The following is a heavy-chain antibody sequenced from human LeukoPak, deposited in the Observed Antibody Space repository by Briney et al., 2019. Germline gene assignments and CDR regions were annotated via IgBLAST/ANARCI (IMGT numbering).Heavy chain of an antibody. Sequence: GGSLRLSCAASGFTFSSYEMNWVRQAPGKGLEWVSYISSSGSTIYYADSVKGRFTISRDNAKNSLYLQMNSLRAEDTAVYYCARESNKIERYCSGGSCSYYFDYWGQGTLVTVSS. CDR1: GFTFSSYE. CDR3: ARESNKIERYCSGGSCSYYFDY. V-gene: IGHV3-48*03. J-gene: IGHJ4*02. D-gene: IGHD2-15*01. CDR2: ISSSGSTI.